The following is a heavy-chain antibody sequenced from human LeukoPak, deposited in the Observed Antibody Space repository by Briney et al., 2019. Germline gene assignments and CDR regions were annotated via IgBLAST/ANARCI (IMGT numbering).Heavy chain of an antibody. J-gene: IGHJ4*02. D-gene: IGHD4-17*01. CDR3: ARDQYGDYAFDY. Sequence: GGSLRLSCAASGFTFSSYTMNWVRQAPGKGLEWVSSISSSSRYIYYADSVKGRFTISRGNAKNSLYLQMNSLRAEDTAVYYCARDQYGDYAFDYWGQGTLVTVSS. CDR2: ISSSSRYI. CDR1: GFTFSSYT. V-gene: IGHV3-21*01.